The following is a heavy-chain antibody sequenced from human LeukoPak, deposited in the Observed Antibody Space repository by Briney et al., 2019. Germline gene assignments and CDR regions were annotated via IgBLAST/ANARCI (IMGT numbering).Heavy chain of an antibody. J-gene: IGHJ6*02. Sequence: GGSLRLSCSASGFTFKSYSMHWVRQPPGKGLEYVSVISRNGDRTNYADSVKGRFTISRDDSKNTLYLRMSSLRPEDTAVYYCARGSGSYHYYGMDVWGQGTTVTVSS. CDR3: ARGSGSYHYYGMDV. V-gene: IGHV3-64D*06. CDR2: ISRNGDRT. D-gene: IGHD1-26*01. CDR1: GFTFKSYS.